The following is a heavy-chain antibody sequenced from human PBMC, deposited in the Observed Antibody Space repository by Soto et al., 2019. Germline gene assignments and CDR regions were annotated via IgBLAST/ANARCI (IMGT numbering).Heavy chain of an antibody. Sequence: GESLKISCKGSGYSFTSYWISWVRQMPGKGLEWMGRIDPSDSYTNYCPSFQGHVTISADKSISTAYLQWSSLKASDTAMYYCARHLGFYYYYGMDVWGQGTTVTGSS. CDR1: GYSFTSYW. CDR2: IDPSDSYT. J-gene: IGHJ6*02. D-gene: IGHD3-16*01. CDR3: ARHLGFYYYYGMDV. V-gene: IGHV5-10-1*01.